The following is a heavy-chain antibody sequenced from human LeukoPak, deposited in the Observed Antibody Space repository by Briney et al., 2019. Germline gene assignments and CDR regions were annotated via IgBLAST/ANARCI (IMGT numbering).Heavy chain of an antibody. CDR3: ARRTANYDILTGYYKRKYFDY. J-gene: IGHJ4*02. Sequence: GGSLRLSCAASGFTFSHYYMSWVRQAPGKGLEWVANIKQDASEIYYADSVKGRFTSSRDNAKNTLYLQMNSLRAEDTAVYYCARRTANYDILTGYYKRKYFDYWGQGTLVTVSS. D-gene: IGHD3-9*01. CDR2: IKQDASEI. V-gene: IGHV3-7*01. CDR1: GFTFSHYY.